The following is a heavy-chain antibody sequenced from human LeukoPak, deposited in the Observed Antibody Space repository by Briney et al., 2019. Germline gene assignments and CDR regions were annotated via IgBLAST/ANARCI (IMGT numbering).Heavy chain of an antibody. D-gene: IGHD3-3*01. V-gene: IGHV3-30*04. CDR3: ARPRWGYDLSYYFDY. Sequence: GSLRLSCAASGFTFISYAMHWVRQAPGKGLEWVAVISYDGSNKYYADSVKGRFTISRDNSKNTLYLQMNSLRAEDTAVYYCARPRWGYDLSYYFDYWGQGTLVTVSS. J-gene: IGHJ4*02. CDR2: ISYDGSNK. CDR1: GFTFISYA.